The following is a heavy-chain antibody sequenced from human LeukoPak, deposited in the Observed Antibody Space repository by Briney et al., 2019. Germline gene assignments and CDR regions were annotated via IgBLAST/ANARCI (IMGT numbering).Heavy chain of an antibody. J-gene: IGHJ4*02. CDR3: AKERDTAMVTIDY. V-gene: IGHV3-30*02. Sequence: GGSLRLSCAASGFAFSSYGMHWVRQAPGKGLEWVAFIRYDGSNKYYADSVKGRFTISRDNSKNTLYLQMNSLRAEDTAVYYCAKERDTAMVTIDYWGQGTLVTVSS. D-gene: IGHD5-18*01. CDR2: IRYDGSNK. CDR1: GFAFSSYG.